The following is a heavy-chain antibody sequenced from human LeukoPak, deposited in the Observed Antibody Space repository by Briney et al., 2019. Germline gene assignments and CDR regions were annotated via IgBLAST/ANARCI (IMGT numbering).Heavy chain of an antibody. Sequence: ASVKVSCKASGYTFTSYYMHWVRQAPGQGLEWMGIINPSGGSTSYAQKFQGRVTMTRDTSTSTVYMELSSLRSEDTAVYCCARDVVVVAASDPGYYFDYWGQGTLVTVSS. CDR2: INPSGGST. V-gene: IGHV1-46*01. CDR1: GYTFTSYY. CDR3: ARDVVVVAASDPGYYFDY. J-gene: IGHJ4*02. D-gene: IGHD2-15*01.